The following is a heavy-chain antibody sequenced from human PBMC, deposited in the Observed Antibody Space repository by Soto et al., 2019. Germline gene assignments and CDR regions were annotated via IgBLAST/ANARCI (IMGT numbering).Heavy chain of an antibody. CDR1: GYTFTSYG. J-gene: IGHJ6*02. CDR2: ISAYNGNT. V-gene: IGHV1-18*04. D-gene: IGHD1-20*01. Sequence: QVQLLQSGAEVKKPGASVKVSCKASGYTFTSYGISWVRQAPGQGLEWMGWISAYNGNTNYAQKLQGRVTMTTDTSTRTAYMELRCLRSDDTAVDYCARERYNWDVPYDYGMDVWGQGTTVTVSS. CDR3: ARERYNWDVPYDYGMDV.